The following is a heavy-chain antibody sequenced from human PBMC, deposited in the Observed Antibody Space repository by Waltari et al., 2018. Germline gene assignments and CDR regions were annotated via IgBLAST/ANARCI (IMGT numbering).Heavy chain of an antibody. J-gene: IGHJ4*02. V-gene: IGHV4-61*09. D-gene: IGHD6-19*01. Sequence: QVQLQESGPGLVKPSQTLSLTCTVSGGSISSGSYYWSWIRQPAGKGLEWIGYIYTSGSTNYNPSLKRRVTISVDTSKNQFSLKLSSVTAADTAVYYCARSGYSSGWYDYWGQGTLVTVSS. CDR2: IYTSGST. CDR3: ARSGYSSGWYDY. CDR1: GGSISSGSYY.